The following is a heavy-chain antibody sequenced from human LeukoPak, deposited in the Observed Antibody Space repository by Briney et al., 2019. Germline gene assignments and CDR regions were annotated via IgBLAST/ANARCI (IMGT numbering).Heavy chain of an antibody. D-gene: IGHD6-13*01. CDR1: GGSFGGYY. CDR3: ASGRSSFDY. CDR2: INHSGST. V-gene: IGHV4-34*01. Sequence: QASETLSLTCAVYGGSFGGYYWSWIRQPPGKGLEWIGEINHSGSTNYNPSLKSRVTISVDTSKNQFSLKLSSVTAADTAVYYCASGRSSFDYWGQGTLVTVSS. J-gene: IGHJ4*02.